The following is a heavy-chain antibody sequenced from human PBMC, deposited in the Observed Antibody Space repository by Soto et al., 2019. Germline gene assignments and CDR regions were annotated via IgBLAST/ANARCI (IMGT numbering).Heavy chain of an antibody. CDR2: MYNTGST. V-gene: IGHV4-59*01. Sequence: PSETLSLTCTVSGGSISGYYWSWIRQPPGKGLEWIGYMYNTGSTVYNPSFKSRVTISVDTSKNQFSLKLNSVTAADTAVYYCARDRVLGVVVGYYGMDVWGQGTTVTVS. J-gene: IGHJ6*02. D-gene: IGHD2-15*01. CDR1: GGSISGYY. CDR3: ARDRVLGVVVGYYGMDV.